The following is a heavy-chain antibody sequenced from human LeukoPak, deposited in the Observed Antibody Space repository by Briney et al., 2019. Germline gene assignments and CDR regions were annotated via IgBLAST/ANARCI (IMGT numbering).Heavy chain of an antibody. CDR3: ARGVNMISFGGVIVTPWFDP. CDR2: ISYDGDNK. V-gene: IGHV3-30*03. D-gene: IGHD3-16*02. J-gene: IGHJ5*02. Sequence: PGRALTLSCAACGLTFNSHAMHWVRQAPGKGLEWVAVISYDGDNKWYTDSVKGRFTISRDKSNTLYLQMNSLRVEDTAVYYCARGVNMISFGGVIVTPWFDPWGQGTQVTVSS. CDR1: GLTFNSHA.